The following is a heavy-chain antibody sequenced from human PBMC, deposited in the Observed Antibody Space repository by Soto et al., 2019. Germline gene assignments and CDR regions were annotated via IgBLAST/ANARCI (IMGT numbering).Heavy chain of an antibody. Sequence: EVQLVESGGGLVQPGGSLKLSCAASGFNFSGSAMHWVRQASGKGLEWVGRIRSKAKRYSKAYAASVKGRFSISRDDSKNTAYLQMNSLKTEDTAVYYCTSPAKAGDIVLLNEYWGQGTLVIVSS. CDR2: IRSKAKRYSK. CDR1: GFNFSGSA. CDR3: TSPAKAGDIVLLNEY. V-gene: IGHV3-73*02. J-gene: IGHJ4*02. D-gene: IGHD2-8*01.